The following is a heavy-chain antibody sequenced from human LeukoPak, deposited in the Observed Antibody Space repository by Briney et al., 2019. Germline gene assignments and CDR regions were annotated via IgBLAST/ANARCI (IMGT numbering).Heavy chain of an antibody. V-gene: IGHV1-18*01. CDR2: INAYNGNS. D-gene: IGHD5-18*01. CDR3: ARVEIAMSKSVY. Sequence: ASVKVSCKASGYTFTSYGISWVRQAPGQGLGWMGWINAYNGNSNYAQNFQGRVTMTTDTSTSTAYMEMRSLISDDTAVYYCARVEIAMSKSVYWGQGTLVTVSS. CDR1: GYTFTSYG. J-gene: IGHJ4*02.